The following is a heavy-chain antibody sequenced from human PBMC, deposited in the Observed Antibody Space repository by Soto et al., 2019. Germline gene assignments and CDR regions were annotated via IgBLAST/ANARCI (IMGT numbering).Heavy chain of an antibody. D-gene: IGHD3-16*01. Sequence: LRLSCAASGFTFNSFWMSWVRQSPGKGLEWVANIKHDGSETYYVDSVKGRFTISRDNAKNSLFLQMNTLRTEDTAVYYCARDFATHCSGSTCYPYAYWGQGALVTVSS. J-gene: IGHJ4*02. CDR1: GFTFNSFW. V-gene: IGHV3-7*03. CDR3: ARDFATHCSGSTCYPYAY. CDR2: IKHDGSET.